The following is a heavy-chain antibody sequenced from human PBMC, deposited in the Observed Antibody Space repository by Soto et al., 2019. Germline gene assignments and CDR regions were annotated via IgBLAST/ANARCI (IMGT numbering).Heavy chain of an antibody. Sequence: GGSLRLSCSASGFTFSSYAMHWVRQAPGKGLEYVSAISSNGGITYYADSVKVRFTISRDNSKNSLYLQMSRRRAEDTDVYYCVKGAITGTTYPLYYYGMDVWGQGTTVTVSS. CDR1: GFTFSSYA. V-gene: IGHV3-64D*08. CDR2: ISSNGGIT. J-gene: IGHJ6*02. CDR3: VKGAITGTTYPLYYYGMDV. D-gene: IGHD1-7*01.